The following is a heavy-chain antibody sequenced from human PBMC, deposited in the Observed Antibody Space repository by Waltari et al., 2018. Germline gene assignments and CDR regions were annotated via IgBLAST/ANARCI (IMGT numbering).Heavy chain of an antibody. Sequence: QVQLQASGPGLVKPSETLSLTCTVSGGSVSSYYLSWIRQPPGKGLEWIGYIYYSGSTNYNPSLKSRVTISVDTSKNQFSLKLSSVTAADTAVYYCARALGAAADGAFDIWGQGTMVTVSS. CDR3: ARALGAAADGAFDI. D-gene: IGHD6-13*01. CDR1: GGSVSSYY. CDR2: IYYSGST. V-gene: IGHV4-59*02. J-gene: IGHJ3*02.